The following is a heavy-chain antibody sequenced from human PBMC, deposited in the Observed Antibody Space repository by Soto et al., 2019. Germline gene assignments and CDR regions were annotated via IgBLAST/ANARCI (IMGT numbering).Heavy chain of an antibody. CDR3: ARDDQQLVNWFDP. D-gene: IGHD6-13*01. J-gene: IGHJ5*02. V-gene: IGHV3-11*01. Sequence: PGGSLRLSCAASGFTFSDYYMSWIRQAPGKGLEWVSYISSSGSTIYYADSVKGRFTISRDSAKNSLYLQMNSLRAEDTAVYYCARDDQQLVNWFDPWGQGTLVTVSS. CDR1: GFTFSDYY. CDR2: ISSSGSTI.